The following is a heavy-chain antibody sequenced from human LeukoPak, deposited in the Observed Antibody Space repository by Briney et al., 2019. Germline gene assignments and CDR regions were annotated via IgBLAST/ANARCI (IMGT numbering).Heavy chain of an antibody. J-gene: IGHJ4*02. D-gene: IGHD1-26*01. CDR3: AKDGAGRSYPDY. CDR1: GFTFSTYA. CDR2: ISGSGGTT. Sequence: PGGSLRLSCAASGFTFSTYAMSWVRQAPGKGLEWVSAISGSGGTTFYADSVKGRFSISRDNSKSTLYLQMNSLRAEDTASYYCAKDGAGRSYPDYWGQGTLVTVSS. V-gene: IGHV3-23*01.